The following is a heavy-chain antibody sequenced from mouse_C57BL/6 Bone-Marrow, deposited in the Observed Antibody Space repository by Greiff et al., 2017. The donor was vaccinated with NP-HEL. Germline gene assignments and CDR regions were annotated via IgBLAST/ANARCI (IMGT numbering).Heavy chain of an antibody. Sequence: QVQLKESGAELARPGASVKLSCKASGYTFTSYGISWVKQRTGQGLEWIGEIYPRSGNTYYNEKFKGKATLTADKSSSTAYRELRSLTSEDSAVYFCARRGKYYGSSYWYFDVWGTGTTVTVSS. CDR2: IYPRSGNT. V-gene: IGHV1-81*01. CDR3: ARRGKYYGSSYWYFDV. CDR1: GYTFTSYG. J-gene: IGHJ1*03. D-gene: IGHD1-1*01.